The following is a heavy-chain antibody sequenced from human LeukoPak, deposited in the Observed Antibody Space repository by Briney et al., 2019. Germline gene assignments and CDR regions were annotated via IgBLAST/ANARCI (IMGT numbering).Heavy chain of an antibody. V-gene: IGHV4-39*01. CDR2: LSHAGNT. CDR1: GDSVRNDFYY. J-gene: IGHJ4*02. Sequence: SETLSLTCSVSGDSVRNDFYYWGWIRQPPGKGLEWVACLSHAGNTWYNPSLESRLSISVDTSKNQFSLKFSSVPAADTALYWCARHNAPRRVGFDFWGQEILVTVSS. CDR3: ARHNAPRRVGFDF. D-gene: IGHD2-2*01.